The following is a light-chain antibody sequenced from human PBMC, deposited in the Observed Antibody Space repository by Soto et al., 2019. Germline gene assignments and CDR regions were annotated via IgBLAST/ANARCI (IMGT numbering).Light chain of an antibody. CDR2: SNN. CDR3: AAWDDSLNVG. V-gene: IGLV1-44*01. CDR1: RANLGSNT. J-gene: IGLJ2*01. Sequence: QSGLTRPPSASWATGRRVTVSCSGSRANLGSNTVNWYQQLRGTAPKLLIYSNNQRPSGVPDRYSGSKSGTSASLAISGLQSEDEADYYCAAWDDSLNVGFGGGTKLTLL.